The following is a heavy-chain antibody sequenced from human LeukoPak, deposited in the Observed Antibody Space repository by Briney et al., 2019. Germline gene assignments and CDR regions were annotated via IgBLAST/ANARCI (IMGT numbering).Heavy chain of an antibody. J-gene: IGHJ1*01. CDR1: GFTFSSYG. V-gene: IGHV3-48*02. CDR2: ISSSSSTI. CDR3: ARVSDSAYCGGDCPGGEDFQH. D-gene: IGHD2-21*02. Sequence: PGGSLRLSCGASGFTFSSYGMNWVRQAPGKGLEWVSYISSSSSTIYYADSVRGRFTVSRDNAKNSLFLQMNTLRDEDTAVYYCARVSDSAYCGGDCPGGEDFQHWGQGTLVTVSS.